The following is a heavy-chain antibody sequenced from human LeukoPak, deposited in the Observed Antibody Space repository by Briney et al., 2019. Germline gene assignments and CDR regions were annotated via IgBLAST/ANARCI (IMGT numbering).Heavy chain of an antibody. D-gene: IGHD1-26*01. V-gene: IGHV1-2*02. CDR1: GYTFTGYY. CDR2: INPNSGGT. CDR3: AREGSYSGSYGYFDY. J-gene: IGHJ4*02. Sequence: ASVKVSCKASGYTFTGYYMHWVRQAPGQGLEWMGWINPNSGGTNYAQKLQGRVTMTRDTSISTAYMELSRLRSDDTAVYYCAREGSYSGSYGYFDYWGQGTLVTVSS.